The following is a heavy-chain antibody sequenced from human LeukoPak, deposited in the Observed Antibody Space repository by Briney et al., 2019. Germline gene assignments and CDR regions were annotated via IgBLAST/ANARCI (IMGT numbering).Heavy chain of an antibody. V-gene: IGHV5-51*01. CDR3: VRALGYCSSGSCYYYDY. CDR2: IYPGDSDT. J-gene: IGHJ4*02. Sequence: GESLKISCKGSGYRFISYWIGWVSQMPGKGLEWMGIIYPGDSDTRYSPSFQGQVTISADKSISTAYLQWSSLKASDTAMYYCVRALGYCSSGSCYYYDYWGQGTLVTVSS. D-gene: IGHD2-15*01. CDR1: GYRFISYW.